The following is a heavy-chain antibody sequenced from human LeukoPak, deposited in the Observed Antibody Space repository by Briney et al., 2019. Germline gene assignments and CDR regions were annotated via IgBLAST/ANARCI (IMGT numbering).Heavy chain of an antibody. CDR1: GGTFSSYT. V-gene: IGHV1-69*06. Sequence: ASVKVSCKASGGTFSSYTLTWVRQAPGQGLEWMGGIIPIFGTANYAQKFQGRVTITADKSISTAYLQWSSLKAADTAMYYCARSARRWGRDGYSYDAFDIWGQGTMVTVSS. CDR2: IIPIFGTA. D-gene: IGHD5-24*01. J-gene: IGHJ3*02. CDR3: ARSARRWGRDGYSYDAFDI.